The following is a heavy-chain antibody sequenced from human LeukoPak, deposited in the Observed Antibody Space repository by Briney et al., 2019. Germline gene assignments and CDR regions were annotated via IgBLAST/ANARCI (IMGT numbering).Heavy chain of an antibody. CDR3: AKDGHYYGSGSYFPRA. Sequence: GGSLRLSCAASGFTFSSYGMHWVRQAPGKGLEWVAVISYDGSNKYYADSVKGRFTISRDNSKNMLYLQMNSLRAEDTAVYYCAKDGHYYGSGSYFPRAWGQGTLVTVSS. CDR2: ISYDGSNK. D-gene: IGHD3-10*01. J-gene: IGHJ5*02. CDR1: GFTFSSYG. V-gene: IGHV3-30*18.